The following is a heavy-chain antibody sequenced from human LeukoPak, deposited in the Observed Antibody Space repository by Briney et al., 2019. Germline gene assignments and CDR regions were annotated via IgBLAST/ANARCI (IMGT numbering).Heavy chain of an antibody. CDR3: AHRPNSYDSSVLFDY. CDR1: GFSLSTRGVG. Sequence: SGPTLVNPTQTLTLTCTFSGFSLSTRGVGVGWIRQPPGKALEWLSLIYWDDDKRYSPSLKSRLTITKDTSKNQVVLTMTNMDPVDTATYYCAHRPNSYDSSVLFDYWGQGTLVTVSS. J-gene: IGHJ4*02. D-gene: IGHD3-22*01. CDR2: IYWDDDK. V-gene: IGHV2-5*02.